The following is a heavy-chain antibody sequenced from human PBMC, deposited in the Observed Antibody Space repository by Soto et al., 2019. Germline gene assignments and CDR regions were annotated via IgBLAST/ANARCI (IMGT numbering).Heavy chain of an antibody. V-gene: IGHV3-23*01. Sequence: GGSLRLSCAASGFTFSSYAMSWVRQAPGKGLEWVSAISVSGGSTYYADSVKGRFTISRDNSNNTLYQQMNSLRAEDTAVYYCAKDTPGLNWADAFDIWGQGTIVTVSS. CDR3: AKDTPGLNWADAFDI. D-gene: IGHD7-27*01. J-gene: IGHJ3*02. CDR2: ISVSGGST. CDR1: GFTFSSYA.